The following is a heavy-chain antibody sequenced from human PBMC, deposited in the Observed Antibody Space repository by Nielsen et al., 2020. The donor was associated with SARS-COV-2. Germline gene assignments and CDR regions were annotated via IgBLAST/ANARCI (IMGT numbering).Heavy chain of an antibody. V-gene: IGHV4-39*01. CDR3: ASAIGGYNWNGRLTQD. J-gene: IGHJ4*02. D-gene: IGHD1-1*01. CDR2: IYYSGST. Sequence: RQAQGKGLEWVGSIYYSGSTYYSPSLKRRVTISVVTSKNQFSLKLSSVTAADTAVYYCASAIGGYNWNGRLTQDWGQGTLVTVSS.